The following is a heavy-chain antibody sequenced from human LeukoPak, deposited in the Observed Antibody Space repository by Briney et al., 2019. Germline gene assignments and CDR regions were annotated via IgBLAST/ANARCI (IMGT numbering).Heavy chain of an antibody. CDR1: GGTFSSYA. CDR3: ARGFGSSGYSYYFDY. J-gene: IGHJ4*02. V-gene: IGHV1-69*13. Sequence: ASVKVSCKASGGTFSSYAISRVRQAPGQGLEWMGGIIPIFGTANYAQKFQGRVTITADESTSTAYMELSSLRSEDTAVYYCARGFGSSGYSYYFDYWGQGTLVTVSS. D-gene: IGHD3-22*01. CDR2: IIPIFGTA.